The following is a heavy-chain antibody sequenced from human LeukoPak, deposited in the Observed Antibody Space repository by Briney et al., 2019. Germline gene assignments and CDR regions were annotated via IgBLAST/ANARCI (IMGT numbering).Heavy chain of an antibody. CDR1: GFTFRSYA. J-gene: IGHJ4*02. Sequence: PGGSLRLSCVASGFTFRSYAMTWVRQAPGKGLEWVSSISASGYSIYYADSVKGRFNISRDNSKNTLYLQMSSLRAEDTALYYCAKSLGLRSFRDHWGQGTLVTVSS. V-gene: IGHV3-23*01. CDR3: AKSLGLRSFRDH. D-gene: IGHD3-16*01. CDR2: ISASGYSI.